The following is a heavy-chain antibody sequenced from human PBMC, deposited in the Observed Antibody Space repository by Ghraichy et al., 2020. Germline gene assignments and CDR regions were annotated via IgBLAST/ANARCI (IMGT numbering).Heavy chain of an antibody. V-gene: IGHV3-48*02. Sequence: GGSLSLSCAASGFTFSYYSMHWVRQAPGKGLECVSYISSSGSTIYYTDSVRGRFTISRDNAKNSLYLQMNSLRDEATALYYCARGSDFYDATPPGPDYWGQGTLVTVPS. D-gene: IGHD2-15*01. CDR1: GFTFSYYS. CDR2: ISSSGSTI. CDR3: ARGSDFYDATPPGPDY. J-gene: IGHJ4*02.